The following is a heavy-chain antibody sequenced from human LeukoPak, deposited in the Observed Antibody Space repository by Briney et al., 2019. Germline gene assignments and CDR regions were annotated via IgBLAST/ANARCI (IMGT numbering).Heavy chain of an antibody. Sequence: GGSLRLSCAASGFTFTTYGMHWVRQAPGKGLEWVTVIWFDGNNKFYADSVKGRFTVSRDNSKNTLYLHMNSLRGDATAVYYGVKAARVGPSHFDYWGRGTLVTVSS. CDR1: GFTFTTYG. CDR3: VKAARVGPSHFDY. V-gene: IGHV3-33*06. J-gene: IGHJ4*02. CDR2: IWFDGNNK. D-gene: IGHD3-10*01.